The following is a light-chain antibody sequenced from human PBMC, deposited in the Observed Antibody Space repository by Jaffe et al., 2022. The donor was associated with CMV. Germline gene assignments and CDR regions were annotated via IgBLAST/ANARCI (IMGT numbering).Light chain of an antibody. V-gene: IGKV1-5*03. CDR1: QSVNSW. J-gene: IGKJ1*01. CDR2: KAS. Sequence: DIQMTQFPSTLSASLGDRVTITCRASQSVNSWLAWYQQKPGRAPKLLISKASTLKSGVPSRFSGSGSGTEFTLTISSLQPDDFATYYCQQYHTYSTFGQGTKVEIK. CDR3: QQYHTYST.